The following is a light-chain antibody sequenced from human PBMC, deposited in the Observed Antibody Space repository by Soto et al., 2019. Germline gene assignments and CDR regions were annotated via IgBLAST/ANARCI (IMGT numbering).Light chain of an antibody. CDR1: SSNIGNNY. V-gene: IGLV1-47*01. J-gene: IGLJ2*01. CDR3: ADWYDSLSGRGV. CDR2: RNN. Sequence: QSVLTQPPSASGTPGQRVTISCSGSSSNIGNNYVYWYQMVPGTAPKLLIYRNNQRPSGVPDRFSGSRYGTSASLAISGLRSEDEADYYCADWYDSLSGRGVFGGVTKLNVL.